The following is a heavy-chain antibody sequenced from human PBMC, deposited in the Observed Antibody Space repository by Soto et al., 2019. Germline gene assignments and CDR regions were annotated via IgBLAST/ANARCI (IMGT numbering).Heavy chain of an antibody. Sequence: PGGSLRLSCAASGFTFSSYGMHWVRQAPGKGLEWVAVIWYDGSNKYYADSVKGRFTISRDNSKNTLYLQMNSLRAEDTAVYYCARDRVGFGVYYYYYMDVWGKGTTVTVSS. V-gene: IGHV3-33*01. CDR3: ARDRVGFGVYYYYYMDV. D-gene: IGHD3-10*01. CDR2: IWYDGSNK. CDR1: GFTFSSYG. J-gene: IGHJ6*03.